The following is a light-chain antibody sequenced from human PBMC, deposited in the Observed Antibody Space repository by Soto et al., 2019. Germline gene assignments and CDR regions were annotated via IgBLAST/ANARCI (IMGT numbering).Light chain of an antibody. CDR2: GAS. V-gene: IGKV3-15*01. CDR3: QQYNNWPLT. Sequence: EIVMTQSAATLSVSPGVRATLSCRASQSVSSSLAWYQQKPGQAPRLLIYGASTRATGIPARFSGSGSGTEFTLTISSLQSEDFAVYYCQQYNNWPLTFGGGTKVEIK. CDR1: QSVSSS. J-gene: IGKJ4*01.